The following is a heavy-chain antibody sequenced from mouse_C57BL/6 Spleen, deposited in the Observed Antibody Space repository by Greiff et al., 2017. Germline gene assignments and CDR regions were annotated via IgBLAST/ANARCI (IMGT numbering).Heavy chain of an antibody. J-gene: IGHJ3*01. Sequence: VQLQQPGAELVKPGASVKLSCKASGYTFTSYWMHWVKQRPGQGLEWIGMIHPNSGSTNYNEKFESKATLTVDKSSSTAYMQLSSLTSEDSAVYYCARVDSSGYVFAYWGQGTLVTVSA. CDR1: GYTFTSYW. CDR2: IHPNSGST. CDR3: ARVDSSGYVFAY. V-gene: IGHV1-64*01. D-gene: IGHD3-2*02.